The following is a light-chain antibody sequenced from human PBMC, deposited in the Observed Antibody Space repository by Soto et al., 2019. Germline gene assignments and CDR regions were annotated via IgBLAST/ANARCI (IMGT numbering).Light chain of an antibody. V-gene: IGKV1-5*01. Sequence: DTQLTQSPGTLSAPIGDRVSITCRASQPISDWLDLYQHKPGQVPKLLIFDASILESGVPSRFSGTGSGTEFTLTITSLQPDDFAADYCQQYNTNPYIFGPVTTVEIK. CDR3: QQYNTNPYI. CDR2: DAS. J-gene: IGKJ3*01. CDR1: QPISDW.